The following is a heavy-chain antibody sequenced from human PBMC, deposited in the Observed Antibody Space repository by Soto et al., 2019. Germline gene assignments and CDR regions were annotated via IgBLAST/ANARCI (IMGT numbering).Heavy chain of an antibody. Sequence: SETLSLTCTVSGGSISSSSYYWGWIHQPPGKGLEWIGSIYYSGSTYYNPSLKSRVTISVDTSKNQFSLKLNSVTPEDTAVYYCARDSQETYYYDSSGYYYYQRAYYFDYWGQGTLVTVSS. CDR3: ARDSQETYYYDSSGYYYYQRAYYFDY. D-gene: IGHD3-22*01. CDR2: IYYSGST. J-gene: IGHJ4*02. CDR1: GGSISSSSYY. V-gene: IGHV4-39*07.